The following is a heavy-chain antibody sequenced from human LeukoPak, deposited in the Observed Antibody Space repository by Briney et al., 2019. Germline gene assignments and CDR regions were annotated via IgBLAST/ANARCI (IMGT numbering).Heavy chain of an antibody. Sequence: AGSLRLSCAASGFTFSNYAMSWVRQAPGKGLEWVSPFSGSGGSTYYADSVKGRFTISRDNSKNTLYLQMNSLRDEDTAVYYCAKDVGYCSSTTCYKPFDYWGQGTLVTVSS. D-gene: IGHD2-2*02. CDR2: FSGSGGST. CDR3: AKDVGYCSSTTCYKPFDY. V-gene: IGHV3-23*01. J-gene: IGHJ4*02. CDR1: GFTFSNYA.